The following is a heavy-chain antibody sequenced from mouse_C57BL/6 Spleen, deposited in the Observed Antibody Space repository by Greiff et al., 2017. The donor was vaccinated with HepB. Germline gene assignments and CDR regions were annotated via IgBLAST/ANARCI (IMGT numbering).Heavy chain of an antibody. CDR2: ISSGGSYT. V-gene: IGHV5-6*02. CDR3: ARQSKTMVTTDYAMDY. Sequence: DVKLVESGGDLVKPGGSLKLSCAASGFTFSSYGMSWVRQTPDKRLEWVATISSGGSYTYYPDSVKGRFTISRDNAKNTLYLQMSSLKSEDTAMYYCARQSKTMVTTDYAMDYWGQGTSVTVSS. J-gene: IGHJ4*01. CDR1: GFTFSSYG. D-gene: IGHD2-2*01.